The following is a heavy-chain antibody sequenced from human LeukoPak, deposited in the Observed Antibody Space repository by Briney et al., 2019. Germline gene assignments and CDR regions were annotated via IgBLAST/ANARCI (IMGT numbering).Heavy chain of an antibody. CDR1: GFTFSSYW. J-gene: IGHJ3*02. Sequence: GGSLRLSCAASGFTFSSYWMSWVRQAPGKGLEWVANIKKDGSEKYYVDSVKGRFTISRDNAKNSLYLQMNSLRAEDTAVYYCARNVRGYPTSRAFDIWGQGTMVTVSS. D-gene: IGHD6-13*01. CDR2: IKKDGSEK. V-gene: IGHV3-7*01. CDR3: ARNVRGYPTSRAFDI.